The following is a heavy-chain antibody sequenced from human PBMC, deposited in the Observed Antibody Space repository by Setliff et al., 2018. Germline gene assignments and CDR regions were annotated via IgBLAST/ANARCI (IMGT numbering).Heavy chain of an antibody. CDR2: ISSRSDII. Sequence: GGSLRLSCAASGITFSTYSMNWVRQAPGKGLEWVSYISSRSDIIYYADSVKGRFTISRDNAKNSLYLQVNSLRAEDTAVYYCATNPRKGRSGGYYYDDPYYYMDVWGKGTTVTVSS. V-gene: IGHV3-48*01. J-gene: IGHJ6*03. CDR3: ATNPRKGRSGGYYYDDPYYYMDV. D-gene: IGHD3-22*01. CDR1: GITFSTYS.